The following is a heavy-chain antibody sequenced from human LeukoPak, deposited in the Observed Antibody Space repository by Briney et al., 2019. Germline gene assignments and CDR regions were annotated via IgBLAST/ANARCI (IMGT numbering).Heavy chain of an antibody. V-gene: IGHV3-30-3*01. CDR2: ISYDGSNK. D-gene: IGHD6-13*01. CDR3: ASEGIAAAGGDY. CDR1: GFTFSSYA. Sequence: GRSLRLSCAASGFTFSSYAMHWVRQAPGKGLEWVTVISYDGSNKYYADSVKGRFTISRDNSKNTLYVQMNSLRAEDTAVYYCASEGIAAAGGDYWGQGTLVTVSS. J-gene: IGHJ4*02.